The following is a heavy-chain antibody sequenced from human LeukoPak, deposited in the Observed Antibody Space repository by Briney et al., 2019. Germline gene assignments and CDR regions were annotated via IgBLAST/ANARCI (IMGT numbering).Heavy chain of an antibody. CDR1: GGTFSSYS. CDR2: IIPIFGTA. Sequence: SVKVSCKASGGTFSSYSIRWVRQAPGQGLEWMGGIIPIFGTANYAQKFQGRVTITADESTSTAYMELSSLRSEDTAVYYCATYCSSTSCYLHYFDYWGQGTLVTVSS. V-gene: IGHV1-69*01. J-gene: IGHJ4*02. D-gene: IGHD2-2*01. CDR3: ATYCSSTSCYLHYFDY.